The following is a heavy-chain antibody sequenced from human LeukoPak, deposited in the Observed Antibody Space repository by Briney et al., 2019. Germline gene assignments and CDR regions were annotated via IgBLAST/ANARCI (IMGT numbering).Heavy chain of an antibody. V-gene: IGHV1-2*02. CDR3: AREGIAVAEDYYMDV. CDR1: GYTFTGYY. J-gene: IGHJ6*03. CDR2: INPKSGGT. Sequence: ASVTVSCKASGYTFTGYYMHWVRQAPGQGLEWMGWINPKSGGTNYAQKFRGRVIMTRDTSISTAYMELSRLRSDDTAVYYCAREGIAVAEDYYMDVWGKGTTVTISS. D-gene: IGHD6-19*01.